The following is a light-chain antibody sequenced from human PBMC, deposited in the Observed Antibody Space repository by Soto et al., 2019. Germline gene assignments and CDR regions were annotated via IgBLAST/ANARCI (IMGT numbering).Light chain of an antibody. Sequence: EIVLTQSAGTLSLSPGERATLSCGASQSISSSYLAWYQQKPGQAPRLLIYSASTRATGIPARLSGTGSGTEFTLIISSLQSEDFAVYYCQQYHKWPLTFGGGTKVDIK. CDR1: QSISSSY. V-gene: IGKV3-15*01. CDR2: SAS. CDR3: QQYHKWPLT. J-gene: IGKJ4*01.